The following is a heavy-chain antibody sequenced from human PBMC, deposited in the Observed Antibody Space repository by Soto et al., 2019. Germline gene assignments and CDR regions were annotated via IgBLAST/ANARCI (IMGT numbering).Heavy chain of an antibody. Sequence: ASVKVSCKASGYTFTSYYMHWVRQAPGQGLEWMGIINPSGGSTSYAQKFQGRVTMTRDTSTSTVYMELSSLRSEDTAVYYCARGAAAAGKEDWFDPWGQGTLVTAPQ. V-gene: IGHV1-46*01. CDR2: INPSGGST. CDR1: GYTFTSYY. J-gene: IGHJ5*02. D-gene: IGHD6-13*01. CDR3: ARGAAAAGKEDWFDP.